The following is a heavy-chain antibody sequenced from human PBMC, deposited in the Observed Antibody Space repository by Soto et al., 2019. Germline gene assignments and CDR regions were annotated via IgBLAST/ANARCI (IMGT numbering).Heavy chain of an antibody. D-gene: IGHD1-1*01. Sequence: QVQLVESGGGVVQPGRSLRRSCAASGFNFSRYGFHWVRQAPGKGLEWVAVIVSDGSNKYHADSVEGRFTISRDNSKDTLYLQMNSLRAEDTAVYYCARDDAFQNENGFDIGGQGTMVTVSS. V-gene: IGHV3-33*01. CDR1: GFNFSRYG. J-gene: IGHJ3*02. CDR3: ARDDAFQNENGFDI. CDR2: IVSDGSNK.